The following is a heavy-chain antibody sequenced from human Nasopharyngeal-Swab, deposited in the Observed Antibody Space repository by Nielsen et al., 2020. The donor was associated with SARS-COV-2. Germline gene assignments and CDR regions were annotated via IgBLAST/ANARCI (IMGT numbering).Heavy chain of an antibody. J-gene: IGHJ4*02. CDR3: AAGSAYYDSSDNTFDY. V-gene: IGHV1-58*01. D-gene: IGHD3-22*01. Sequence: SVKVSCKASGFTFTTSAVQGVRQVRGQRREWIGWIVVGSGNTNYAQKFQERVTITRDMSTSTAYMELSSLRSEDTAVYYCAAGSAYYDSSDNTFDYWGQGTLVTVSS. CDR2: IVVGSGNT. CDR1: GFTFTTSA.